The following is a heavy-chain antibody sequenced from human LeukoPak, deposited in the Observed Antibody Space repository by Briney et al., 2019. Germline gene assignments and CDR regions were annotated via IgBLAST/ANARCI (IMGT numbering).Heavy chain of an antibody. CDR1: GFTFTNYA. CDR3: ARGTSDMVRETQGVQWY. D-gene: IGHD3-10*01. CDR2: ISGSGGRT. J-gene: IGHJ4*02. Sequence: PGGSLRLSCTISGFTFTNYAMSWVRQAPGKGLEWVSAISGSGGRTYFADSVKGRFTISRDNSKNTLYLQMNSLRAEDTAVYYCARGTSDMVRETQGVQWYWGQGTLVTVSS. V-gene: IGHV3-23*01.